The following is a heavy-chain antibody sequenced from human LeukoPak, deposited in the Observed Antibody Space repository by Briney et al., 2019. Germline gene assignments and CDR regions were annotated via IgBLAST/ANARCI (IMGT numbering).Heavy chain of an antibody. J-gene: IGHJ4*02. CDR1: GFTFSSYA. CDR2: IKSKTDGGTT. Sequence: GGSLRLSCAASGFTFSSYAMHWVRQAPGKGLEWVGRIKSKTDGGTTDYAAPVKGRFTISRDDSKNTLYLQMNSLKTEDTAVYYCTTGARKIVVVPYWGQGTLVTVSS. D-gene: IGHD2-2*01. CDR3: TTGARKIVVVPY. V-gene: IGHV3-15*05.